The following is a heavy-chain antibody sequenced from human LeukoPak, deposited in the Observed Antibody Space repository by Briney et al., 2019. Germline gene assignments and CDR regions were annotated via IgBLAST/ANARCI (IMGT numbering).Heavy chain of an antibody. CDR1: GFTFSSFP. V-gene: IGHV3-30-3*01. Sequence: WALRLSCAASGFTFSSFPMHWVRQAPGKGLEWVAVISYDGSNKYYADSVKGRFTISRDNSKNTLYLQMNSLRAEDTAVYYCRTSAAAGVNYFDYWGQGTLVTVSS. D-gene: IGHD6-13*01. CDR3: RTSAAAGVNYFDY. CDR2: ISYDGSNK. J-gene: IGHJ4*02.